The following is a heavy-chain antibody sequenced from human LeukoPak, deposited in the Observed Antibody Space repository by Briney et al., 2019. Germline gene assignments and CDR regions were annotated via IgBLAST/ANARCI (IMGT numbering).Heavy chain of an antibody. J-gene: IGHJ4*02. V-gene: IGHV5-51*01. CDR2: IYPGDSDT. CDR1: GYSFTSYW. Sequence: GESLKISCKGSGYSFTSYWIGWVRQMPGKGLEWMGIIYPGDSDTRYSPSFQGQVTISADKSISTAYLQWSSLKASDTAMYYCARRSGGSHYYGSGSHFDYWGQGTLVTVSS. CDR3: ARRSGGSHYYGSGSHFDY. D-gene: IGHD3-10*01.